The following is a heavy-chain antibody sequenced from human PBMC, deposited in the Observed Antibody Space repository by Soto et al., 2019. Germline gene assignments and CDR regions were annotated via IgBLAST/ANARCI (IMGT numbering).Heavy chain of an antibody. V-gene: IGHV1-18*01. CDR1: GYTFTNDG. Sequence: ASVKVSCKASGYTFTNDGFSWVRQAPGQGLEWMGWISGYNGNTKYAEKFQNRVTMTTDTSTNTAHMELRSLRSDDTAVYYCAREGQAPYYYYGMDVWGQGTAVTVSS. CDR3: AREGQAPYYYYGMDV. CDR2: ISGYNGNT. J-gene: IGHJ6*02.